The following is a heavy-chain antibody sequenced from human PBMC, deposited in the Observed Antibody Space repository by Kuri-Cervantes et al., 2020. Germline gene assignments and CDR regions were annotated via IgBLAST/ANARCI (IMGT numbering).Heavy chain of an antibody. Sequence: ASVKVSCKTSGYTFATYYVHWVRQAPGQGLEWMGWINPNSGGTNYAQKFQGRVTMTRDTSISTAYMELSRLRSDDTAVYYCAREGVGDYDFWSGYYGDWFDPWGQGTLVTVSS. CDR1: GYTFATYY. D-gene: IGHD3-3*01. V-gene: IGHV1-2*02. J-gene: IGHJ5*02. CDR3: AREGVGDYDFWSGYYGDWFDP. CDR2: INPNSGGT.